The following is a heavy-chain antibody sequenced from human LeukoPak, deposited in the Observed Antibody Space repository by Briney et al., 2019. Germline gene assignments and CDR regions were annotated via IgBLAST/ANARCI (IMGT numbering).Heavy chain of an antibody. V-gene: IGHV3-48*03. D-gene: IGHD3-10*01. CDR3: ARDPYGSGSYPF. CDR2: ISSSGSTI. Sequence: GGSLRLSCAASGFTFSSYEMNWVRQAPGKGLEWVSYISSSGSTIYYADSVKGRFTISRDNAKSSLYLQMNSLRAEDTAVYYCARDPYGSGSYPFWGQGTLVTVSS. J-gene: IGHJ4*02. CDR1: GFTFSSYE.